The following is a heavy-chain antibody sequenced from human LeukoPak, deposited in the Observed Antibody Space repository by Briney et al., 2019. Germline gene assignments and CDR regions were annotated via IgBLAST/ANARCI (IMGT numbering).Heavy chain of an antibody. Sequence: PGGSLRLSCEASGFSFPYGMSWVRQAPGKGLGWVSVIYSGGSTYYVYSVKGRFTISRDNAKNTLHLQMNSLRAEDTAVYYCARGGYYGSGRYYFDSWGQGTLVTVSS. D-gene: IGHD3-3*01. CDR2: IYSGGST. CDR1: GFSFPYG. V-gene: IGHV3-66*01. CDR3: ARGGYYGSGRYYFDS. J-gene: IGHJ4*02.